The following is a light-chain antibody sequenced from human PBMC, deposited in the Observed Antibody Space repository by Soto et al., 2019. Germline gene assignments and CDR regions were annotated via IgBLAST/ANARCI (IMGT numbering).Light chain of an antibody. Sequence: DIQMTQYPSTLSASVGDRVTITCRASQSVSSWLAWYQQKPGKAPKFLIYDASSLESGVPSRFSGSGSGTEFTLTISSLQPDDFATYYCQQYDSYSRTFGQGTKVEIK. CDR1: QSVSSW. J-gene: IGKJ1*01. CDR3: QQYDSYSRT. CDR2: DAS. V-gene: IGKV1-5*01.